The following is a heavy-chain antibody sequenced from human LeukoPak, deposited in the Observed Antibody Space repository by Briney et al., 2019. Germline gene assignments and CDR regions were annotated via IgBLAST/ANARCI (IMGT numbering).Heavy chain of an antibody. CDR2: IYYSGST. J-gene: IGHJ5*02. V-gene: IGHV4-31*03. Sequence: SQSLSLTCTVSGGSISSAGYYWSCIRHHPRKCLEWIGYIYYSGSTYYNPSLKSRVTISVDTSKKQFSLKLRSVTAADTAVYYCARDRGPLEGWFDPWGQGTLVTVSS. CDR3: ARDRGPLEGWFDP. CDR1: GGSISSAGYY. D-gene: IGHD1-1*01.